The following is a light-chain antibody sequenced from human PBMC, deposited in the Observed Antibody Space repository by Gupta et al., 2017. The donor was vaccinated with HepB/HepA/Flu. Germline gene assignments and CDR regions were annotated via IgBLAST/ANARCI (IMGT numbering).Light chain of an antibody. J-gene: IGKJ3*01. CDR2: SAS. Sequence: DIQMSQSPSSLSASIGDRVTITCRESQSINNYLNWYQQKPGKAPELLMYSASRLHSGVPSRFSGSGYGKDFTLTSSRRQPEDFANYYWQQSYNTFTFGPGTKVDVK. CDR3: QQSYNTFT. CDR1: QSINNY. V-gene: IGKV1-39*01.